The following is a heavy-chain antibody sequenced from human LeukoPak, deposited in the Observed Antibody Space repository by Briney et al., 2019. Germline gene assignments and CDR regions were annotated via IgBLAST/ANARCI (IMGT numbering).Heavy chain of an antibody. CDR3: AREYCSSTSCYPHYYFDY. CDR1: GGSISSYY. D-gene: IGHD2-2*01. V-gene: IGHV4-59*01. CDR2: IYYSGST. J-gene: IGHJ4*02. Sequence: SETLSLTCTVSGGSISSYYWSWIRQPPGKGLEWIGYIYYSGSTNYNPSLKSRVTISVDTSKNQFSLKLSSVTAADTAVYYCAREYCSSTSCYPHYYFDYWGQGTLVTASS.